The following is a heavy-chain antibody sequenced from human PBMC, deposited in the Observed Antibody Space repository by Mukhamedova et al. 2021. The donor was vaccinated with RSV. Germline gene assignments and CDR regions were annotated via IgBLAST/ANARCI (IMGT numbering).Heavy chain of an antibody. D-gene: IGHD2-21*02. CDR2: IYYSGST. CDR3: AVEGCGGDCYSWRYYYYYGMDV. J-gene: IGHJ6*02. Sequence: GSIYYSGSTYYNPSLKSRVTISVDTSKNQFSLKLSSLTAADTAVYYCAVEGCGGDCYSWRYYYYYGMDVWGQGTTVTLSS. V-gene: IGHV4-39*01.